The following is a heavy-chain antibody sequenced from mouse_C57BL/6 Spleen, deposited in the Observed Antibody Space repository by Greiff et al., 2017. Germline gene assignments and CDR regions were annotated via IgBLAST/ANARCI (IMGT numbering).Heavy chain of an antibody. V-gene: IGHV5-4*01. D-gene: IGHD1-1*01. J-gene: IGHJ2*01. Sequence: EVNLVESGGGLVKPGGSLKLSCAASGFTFSSYAMSWVRQTPDKRLEWVATISDGGSYTYYPDNVKGRFTISRDNAKNNLYLQMSHLKSEDTAMYYCARDQASTVVATGYFDYWGQGTTLTVSS. CDR1: GFTFSSYA. CDR2: ISDGGSYT. CDR3: ARDQASTVVATGYFDY.